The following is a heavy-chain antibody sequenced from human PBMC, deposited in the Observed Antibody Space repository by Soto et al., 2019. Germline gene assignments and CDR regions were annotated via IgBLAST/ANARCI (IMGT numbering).Heavy chain of an antibody. CDR1: GGSLSGVY. J-gene: IGHJ6*02. Sequence: SETLSLTCVVYGGSLSGVYWTWIRQPPGKGLEWIGEINHSGSTNYSPSLESRVTISLDTSNNQFSLKLSSVTAADTAVYYCARGPGYSYGYSVYYYYYGMDVWGQGTTVTVSS. CDR3: ARGPGYSYGYSVYYYYYGMDV. D-gene: IGHD5-18*01. V-gene: IGHV4-34*01. CDR2: INHSGST.